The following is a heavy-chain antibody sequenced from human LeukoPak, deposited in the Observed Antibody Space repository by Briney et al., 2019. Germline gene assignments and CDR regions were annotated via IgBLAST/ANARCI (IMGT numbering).Heavy chain of an antibody. V-gene: IGHV3-30*18. CDR1: GFTFSSYG. CDR2: ISYDGSNK. D-gene: IGHD6-13*01. Sequence: GGSLRLSCAASGFTFSSYGMHWVRQAPGKGLEWVAVISYDGSNKYYADSVKGRFTISRDNSKNTLYLQMNSLRAEDTAVYYWAKGTVNSSWYATYYYGMDVWGQGTTVTVSS. CDR3: AKGTVNSSWYATYYYGMDV. J-gene: IGHJ6*02.